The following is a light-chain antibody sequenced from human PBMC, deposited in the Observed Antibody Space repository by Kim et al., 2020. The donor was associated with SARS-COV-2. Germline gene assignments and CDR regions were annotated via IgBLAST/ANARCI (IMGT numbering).Light chain of an antibody. V-gene: IGLV7-46*01. CDR3: LLSYGGARV. CDR1: TGAVTSGHF. J-gene: IGLJ2*01. Sequence: PGGTATLACGSITGAVTSGHFPYWFQQKPGQAPMTLIFDTNNKHSWTPARFSGSLLGGKAALTLSGAQPEDEAEYYCLLSYGGARVFGGGTQLTVL. CDR2: DTN.